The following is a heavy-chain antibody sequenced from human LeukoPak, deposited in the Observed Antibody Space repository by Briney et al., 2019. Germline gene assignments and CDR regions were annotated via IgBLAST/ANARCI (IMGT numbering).Heavy chain of an antibody. CDR3: ARQIAVAGPKYFDY. Sequence: KPSETLSLTCTVSGGSISSSSYYWGWIRQPPGKGLEWIGSIYYSGSIYYNPSLKSRVTISVDTSKNQFSLKLSSVTAADTAVYYCARQIAVAGPKYFDYWGQGTLVTVSS. D-gene: IGHD6-19*01. V-gene: IGHV4-39*01. J-gene: IGHJ4*02. CDR1: GGSISSSSYY. CDR2: IYYSGSI.